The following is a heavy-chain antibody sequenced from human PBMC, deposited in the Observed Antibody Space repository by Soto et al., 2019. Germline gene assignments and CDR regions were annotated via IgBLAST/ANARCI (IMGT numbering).Heavy chain of an antibody. Sequence: EVQLVESGGGLVQPGGSLRLSCAASGFTFSTYSMNWVRQAPGKGLEWVSYISSSSSTIYYASSVKGRFTISRDNAKNSLYLEMNSLRDEDTAVYYCIGDGGATDWFDPWGQGTLVTVSS. J-gene: IGHJ5*02. CDR1: GFTFSTYS. V-gene: IGHV3-48*02. CDR2: ISSSSSTI. CDR3: IGDGGATDWFDP. D-gene: IGHD1-26*01.